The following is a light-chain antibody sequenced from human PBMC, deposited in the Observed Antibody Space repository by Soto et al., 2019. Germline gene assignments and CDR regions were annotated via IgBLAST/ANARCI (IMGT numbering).Light chain of an antibody. Sequence: DIQMTESPSTLSAPAGDRVTMTCRASQSISSWLAWYQHKPGKAPKLLIYDASNLDSGVPSRFSGSGSGTEFTLTISSLQSDDFATYYCQQYNSYSWTLGQGTKVDI. V-gene: IGKV1-5*01. CDR1: QSISSW. CDR3: QQYNSYSWT. CDR2: DAS. J-gene: IGKJ1*01.